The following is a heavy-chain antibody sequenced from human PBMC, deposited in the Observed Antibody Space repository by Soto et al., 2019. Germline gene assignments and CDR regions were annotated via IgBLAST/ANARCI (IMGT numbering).Heavy chain of an antibody. CDR3: ARHLGDYYDSSGPLLAFDI. CDR1: GYSFTSYW. J-gene: IGHJ3*02. Sequence: KISGKGAGYSFTSYWIGWVRQMPGKGLDWMGIIYPGDSDTRYSPSFQGQVTISADKSISTAYLQWSSLKASDTAMYYCARHLGDYYDSSGPLLAFDIWGQGTMVTVSS. V-gene: IGHV5-51*01. D-gene: IGHD3-22*01. CDR2: IYPGDSDT.